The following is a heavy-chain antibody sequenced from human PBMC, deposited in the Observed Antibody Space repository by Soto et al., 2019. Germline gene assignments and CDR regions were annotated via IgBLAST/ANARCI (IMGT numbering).Heavy chain of an antibody. D-gene: IGHD2-15*01. Sequence: QVQLVQSGAEVKKPGSSVKVSCKASGGTFSSYTISWVRQAPGQGLEWMGRIIPILGIANYAQKFQGRVTITADNSAGTAYMELSSLSSEDTAVYYCARAVGGGDYYYYMDVWGKGTTVTVSS. CDR1: GGTFSSYT. J-gene: IGHJ6*03. CDR2: IIPILGIA. CDR3: ARAVGGGDYYYYMDV. V-gene: IGHV1-69*02.